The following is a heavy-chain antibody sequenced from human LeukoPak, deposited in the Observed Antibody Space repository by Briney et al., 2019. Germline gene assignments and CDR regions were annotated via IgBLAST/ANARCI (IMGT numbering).Heavy chain of an antibody. J-gene: IGHJ6*03. Sequence: SGGSLRLSCAASGFTFSSYGMHWVRQAPGKGLEWMAFIRYDGSNKYYADSVKGRFTISRDNSKNTLYLQMNSLRAEDTAVYYCAKGKSVTHYYYYYYMDVWGKGTTVTVSS. V-gene: IGHV3-30*02. CDR3: AKGKSVTHYYYYYYMDV. CDR1: GFTFSSYG. CDR2: IRYDGSNK. D-gene: IGHD4-17*01.